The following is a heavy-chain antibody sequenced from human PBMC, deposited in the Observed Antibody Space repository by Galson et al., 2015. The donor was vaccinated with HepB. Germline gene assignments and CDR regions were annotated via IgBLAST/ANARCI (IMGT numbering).Heavy chain of an antibody. V-gene: IGHV7-4-1*02. CDR2: INTNTGNP. Sequence: SVKVSCKASGYTFTSYAMNWVRQAPGQGLEWMGWINTNTGNPTYAQGFTGRFVFSLDTSVSTAYLQISSLKAEDTAVYYCAREQMGSGSPEGDYWGQGTLVTVSS. CDR1: GYTFTSYA. J-gene: IGHJ4*02. D-gene: IGHD3-10*01. CDR3: AREQMGSGSPEGDY.